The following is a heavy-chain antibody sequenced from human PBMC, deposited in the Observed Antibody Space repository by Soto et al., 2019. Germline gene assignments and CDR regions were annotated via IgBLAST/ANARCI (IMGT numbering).Heavy chain of an antibody. Sequence: QVQLVQSGAEVKKPGASVKVSCKASGYTFTSYGISWVRQAPGQGLEWMGWISAYNGNTNYEQKLQGRVTMTTDTSTNTAYMEVRNMRSYDTAVYYCAGDRGSYALLCWGQGTLVTVSS. CDR1: GYTFTSYG. D-gene: IGHD1-26*01. J-gene: IGHJ4*02. CDR3: AGDRGSYALLC. V-gene: IGHV1-18*01. CDR2: ISAYNGNT.